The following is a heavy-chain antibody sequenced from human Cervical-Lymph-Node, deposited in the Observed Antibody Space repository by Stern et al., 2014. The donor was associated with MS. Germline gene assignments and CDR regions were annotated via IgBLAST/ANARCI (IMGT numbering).Heavy chain of an antibody. D-gene: IGHD5-12*01. CDR1: GYTFNSNF. V-gene: IGHV1-18*01. CDR3: ARAVDLADY. Sequence: VQLVESGAEVKKPGSSVKVSCKASGYTFNSNFINWVRQAPGQRLEWMGRISAHSGNTNYAQKFQGRVTMTTDTSTSTAYLELRSLRSDDTAVYYCARAVDLADYWGQGTLVTVSS. J-gene: IGHJ4*02. CDR2: ISAHSGNT.